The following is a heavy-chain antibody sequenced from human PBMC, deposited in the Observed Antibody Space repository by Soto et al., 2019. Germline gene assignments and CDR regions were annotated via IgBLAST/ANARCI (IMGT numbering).Heavy chain of an antibody. CDR3: ARSMGADDYFDY. J-gene: IGHJ4*02. CDR1: GGTFSSYA. D-gene: IGHD1-26*01. V-gene: IGHV1-69*13. Sequence: ASVKVSCKASGGTFSSYAISWVRQAPGQGLEWMGGITPIFGTANYAQKFQGRVTITADESTSTAYMELSSLRSEDTAVYYCARSMGADDYFDYWGQGTLVTVSS. CDR2: ITPIFGTA.